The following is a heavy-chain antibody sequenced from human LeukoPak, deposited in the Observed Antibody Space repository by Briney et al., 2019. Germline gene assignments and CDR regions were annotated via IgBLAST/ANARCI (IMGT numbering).Heavy chain of an antibody. D-gene: IGHD3-22*01. CDR3: AKVPYENYYYYMDV. J-gene: IGHJ6*03. V-gene: IGHV3-23*01. CDR2: ISGSSGIT. CDR1: GFIFSGYG. Sequence: AGGSLRLSCAASGFIFSGYGMTWVRQAPGKGLEWVSAISGSSGITHYADSVKGRFTISRDNSKNTLYMQMNSLRAVDTAVYYCAKVPYENYYYYMDVWGKGTPVTVSS.